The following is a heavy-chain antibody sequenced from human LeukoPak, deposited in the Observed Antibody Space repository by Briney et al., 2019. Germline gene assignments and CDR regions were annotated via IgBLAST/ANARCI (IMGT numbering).Heavy chain of an antibody. V-gene: IGHV3-21*05. CDR2: ISHDSGEK. D-gene: IGHD3-10*01. CDR1: GFTFRSYA. Sequence: MLGGSLRLSCATSGFTFRSYAMNWIRRARGKGREWVSHISHDSGEKDYADSVKGRFTISRDNAKNSLYLQMNSLRAEDTAVYYCARFGFGDPDYWGQGTLVTVSS. CDR3: ARFGFGDPDY. J-gene: IGHJ4*02.